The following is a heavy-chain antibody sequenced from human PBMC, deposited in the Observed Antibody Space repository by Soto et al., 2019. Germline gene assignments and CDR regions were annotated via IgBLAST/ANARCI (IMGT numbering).Heavy chain of an antibody. CDR1: GFTFSIYV. Sequence: QVQLAESGGGVVQPGRSLGLSCAASGFTFSIYVMHWVRQAPGKGLEWVALISYDGNKKYYIDSVKGRFTISRDNSKNTLNLQMNSLRPDDMAVYNCARSRVVGVIVRGYIYGMDVWGQGTTVTVSS. J-gene: IGHJ6*02. V-gene: IGHV3-30*03. CDR2: ISYDGNKK. D-gene: IGHD3-16*02. CDR3: ARSRVVGVIVRGYIYGMDV.